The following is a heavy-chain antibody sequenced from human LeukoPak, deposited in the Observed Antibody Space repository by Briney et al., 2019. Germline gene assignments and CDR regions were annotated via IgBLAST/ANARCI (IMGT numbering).Heavy chain of an antibody. V-gene: IGHV4-38-2*01. CDR3: ARMSYSSGWYRWFDP. Sequence: PSETLSLTCAVSGYSISSGYYWGWIRQPPGKGLEWIGSIYHSGSTYYNPSLKSRVTISVDTSKNQFSLKLSSVTAADTAVYYSARMSYSSGWYRWFDPWGQGTLVTVSS. CDR2: IYHSGST. D-gene: IGHD6-19*01. J-gene: IGHJ5*02. CDR1: GYSISSGYY.